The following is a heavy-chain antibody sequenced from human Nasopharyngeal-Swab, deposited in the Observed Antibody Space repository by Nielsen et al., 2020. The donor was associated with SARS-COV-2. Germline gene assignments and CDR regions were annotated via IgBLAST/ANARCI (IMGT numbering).Heavy chain of an antibody. V-gene: IGHV1-24*01. CDR2: FDPEDGET. J-gene: IGHJ3*02. D-gene: IGHD2-21*02. CDR1: GYTLTELS. CDR3: ATKVVTAAHDAFDI. Sequence: ASVKVSCKVSGYTLTELSMHWVRQAPGEGLEWMGGFDPEDGETIYAQKFQGRVTMTEDTSTDTAYMELSSLRSEDTAVYYCATKVVTAAHDAFDIWGQGTMVTVSS.